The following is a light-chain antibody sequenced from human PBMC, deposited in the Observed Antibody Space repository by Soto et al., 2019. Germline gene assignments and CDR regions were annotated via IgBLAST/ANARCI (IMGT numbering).Light chain of an antibody. CDR2: WGS. V-gene: IGKV2-28*01. J-gene: IGKJ1*01. CDR3: MQALQTPWT. Sequence: DIVMTQSPLSLPVTPGEPASISCRSSQSLLHSKGYNYLDWYLQKPGQSPQLLIYWGSNRASGVPDRFSGSGSGTDFTLKISRVEAEDVGVYYCMQALQTPWTFGQGTKVDIK. CDR1: QSLLHSKGYNY.